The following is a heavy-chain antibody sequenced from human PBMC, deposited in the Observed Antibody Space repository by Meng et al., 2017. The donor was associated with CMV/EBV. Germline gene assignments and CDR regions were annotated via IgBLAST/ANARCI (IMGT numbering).Heavy chain of an antibody. CDR1: GFTFSDYY. CDR3: MRSSGWSLFDY. V-gene: IGHV1-2*02. CDR2: VNSNNDAT. J-gene: IGHJ4*02. Sequence: VQSVQSGAEIKQPGASVKVSCTTSGFTFSDYYIHWVRKAPGQGLEWMGWVNSNNDATNYARKFQGRVSMTRDTSISTAHMELSRLMSDDTAVYYCMRSSGWSLFDYWGQGTLVTVSS. D-gene: IGHD6-19*01.